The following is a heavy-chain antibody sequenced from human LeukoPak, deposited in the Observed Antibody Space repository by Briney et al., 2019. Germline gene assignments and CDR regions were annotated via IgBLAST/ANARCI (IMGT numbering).Heavy chain of an antibody. J-gene: IGHJ3*02. CDR3: ARILGATDAFDI. Sequence: GGSLRLSCAASGFTINNNYMTWVRQAPGKGLEWVSVSYSGGSSYYADSVKGRFTMSRDSSKNTVNLQMNILTVEDTAVYYCARILGATDAFDIWGQGTMVTVSS. D-gene: IGHD1-26*01. CDR1: GFTINNNY. CDR2: SYSGGSS. V-gene: IGHV3-53*01.